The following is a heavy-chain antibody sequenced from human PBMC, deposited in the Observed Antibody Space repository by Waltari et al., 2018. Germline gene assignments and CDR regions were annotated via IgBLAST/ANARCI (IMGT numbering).Heavy chain of an antibody. D-gene: IGHD2-15*01. CDR2: VHGSGKT. Sequence: QLQLQESGPGLVKPSGTLSLSCAVSGDSVTSTYWWSWVRQSPQRGLGWIGQVHGSGKTNYNPSFASRVTTSLDASNNRFSLRVTSATAADTAVYYCARDRGRGLYLDTWGPGTLVTVSP. V-gene: IGHV4-4*02. CDR1: GDSVTSTYW. CDR3: ARDRGRGLYLDT. J-gene: IGHJ5*02.